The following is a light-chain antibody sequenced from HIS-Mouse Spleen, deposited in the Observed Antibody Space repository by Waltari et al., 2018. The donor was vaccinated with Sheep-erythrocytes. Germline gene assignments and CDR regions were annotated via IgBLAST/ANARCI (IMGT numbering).Light chain of an antibody. V-gene: IGLV3-1*01. J-gene: IGLJ2*01. CDR3: QAWDSSTAWNVV. CDR2: QDS. Sequence: SYELTQPPSVSVSPGQTASITCSGDKLGDKYACWSPQKPGQSPVLVIYQDSKRPSGIPERFSGSNSGNTATLTISGTQAMDEADYYCQAWDSSTAWNVVFGGGTKLTVL. CDR1: KLGDKY.